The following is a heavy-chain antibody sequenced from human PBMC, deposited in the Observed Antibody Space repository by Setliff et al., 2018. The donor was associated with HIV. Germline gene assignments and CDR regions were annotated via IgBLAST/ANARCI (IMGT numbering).Heavy chain of an antibody. CDR3: ARDLEVAGPLHSAFNI. V-gene: IGHV7-4-1*02. J-gene: IGHJ3*02. D-gene: IGHD6-19*01. CDR1: GYTFISHP. Sequence: GASVKVSCKASGYTFISHPINWVRQAPGQGLEWMGWINTNTGNPTYAQGFTGRFVFSVDTSVNTAYLQISSLKAEDTAIYYCARDLEVAGPLHSAFNIWGQGTMGTVSS. CDR2: INTNTGNP.